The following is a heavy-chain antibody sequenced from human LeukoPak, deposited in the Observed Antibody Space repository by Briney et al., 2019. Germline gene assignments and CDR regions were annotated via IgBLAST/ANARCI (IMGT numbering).Heavy chain of an antibody. V-gene: IGHV3-23*01. Sequence: SGGSLRLSCGASGFTFSNYAMNWVRQAPGKGLEWVSGISGSGGTTYYADSEKGRFTISRDNSKNTLYVQMNSLRVEDTAVYYCAKEYDYVWGSYRSPHYFDYWGQGTLVTVSS. CDR3: AKEYDYVWGSYRSPHYFDY. J-gene: IGHJ4*02. D-gene: IGHD3-16*02. CDR1: GFTFSNYA. CDR2: ISGSGGTT.